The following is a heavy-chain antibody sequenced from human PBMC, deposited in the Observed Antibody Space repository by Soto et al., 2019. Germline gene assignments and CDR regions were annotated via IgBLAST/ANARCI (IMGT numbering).Heavy chain of an antibody. CDR1: GFTFSNHW. Sequence: GGSLRLSCAASGFTFSNHWMSWVRQAPGKGLEWVANIKQDGSENNYVDSVKGRFTISRDNTKNSLYLQMNSLRDEDTAVYYCARATSAAYDIWGQGTTVTVSS. CDR3: ARATSAAYDI. V-gene: IGHV3-7*04. J-gene: IGHJ3*02. CDR2: IKQDGSEN.